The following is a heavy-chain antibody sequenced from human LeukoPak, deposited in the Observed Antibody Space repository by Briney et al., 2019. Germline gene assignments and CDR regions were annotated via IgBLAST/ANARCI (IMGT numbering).Heavy chain of an antibody. J-gene: IGHJ4*02. Sequence: GGSLRLSCSASGFTFSAYAMYWVRQAPGKGLEYVSGISSNGGSSFYADSVKGRFTISRDSSKNTLYLQMSSLRAEDTAVYYCVKITSVTGGDCWGQGTRLTVSS. V-gene: IGHV3-64D*09. CDR2: ISSNGGSS. D-gene: IGHD1-1*01. CDR1: GFTFSAYA. CDR3: VKITSVTGGDC.